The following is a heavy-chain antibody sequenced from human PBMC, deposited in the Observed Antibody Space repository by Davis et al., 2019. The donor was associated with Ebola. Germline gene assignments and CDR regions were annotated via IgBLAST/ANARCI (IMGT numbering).Heavy chain of an antibody. V-gene: IGHV4-61*08. D-gene: IGHD2-2*01. CDR3: AREVVPAGGWFDP. CDR2: LYYSGFT. Sequence: SETLSLTCTVSGASVSSGAFYWSWIRQPPGRGLEWIGSLYYSGFTNYNPSLKSRVTTSIDTSKNEFSLKLTSVTAADTAVYYCAREVVPAGGWFDPWGQGTLVTVSS. J-gene: IGHJ5*02. CDR1: GASVSSGAFY.